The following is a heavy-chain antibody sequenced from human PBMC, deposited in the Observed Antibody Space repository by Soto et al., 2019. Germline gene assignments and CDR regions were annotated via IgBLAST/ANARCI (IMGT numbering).Heavy chain of an antibody. Sequence: QVQLQESGPGLVKPSQTLSLTCTVSGGSINRGGYCWSWIRQHQGKGLDWIGCISYGGSTSYNPSLKSRVTLSVDTSKNQFSLKLTSVTAADTAVYYCSRGILVWGQGALINVSS. CDR3: SRGILV. J-gene: IGHJ4*02. CDR2: ISYGGST. D-gene: IGHD5-18*01. CDR1: GGSINRGGYC. V-gene: IGHV4-31*03.